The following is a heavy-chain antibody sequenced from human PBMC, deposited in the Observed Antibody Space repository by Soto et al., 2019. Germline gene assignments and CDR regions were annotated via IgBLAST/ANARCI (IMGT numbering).Heavy chain of an antibody. CDR1: GGSISSYY. D-gene: IGHD6-13*01. Sequence: PSETLSLTCTVSGGSISSYYWSWIRQPPGKGLEWIGYIYYSGSTNYNPSLKSRVTISVDTSKNQFSLKLSSVTAADTAVYYCARYIIAAAGTPNLDYYYYGMDVWGQGTTVT. CDR3: ARYIIAAAGTPNLDYYYYGMDV. CDR2: IYYSGST. J-gene: IGHJ6*02. V-gene: IGHV4-59*01.